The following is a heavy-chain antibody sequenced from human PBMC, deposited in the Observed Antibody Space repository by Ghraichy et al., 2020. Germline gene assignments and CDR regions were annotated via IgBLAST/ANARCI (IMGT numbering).Heavy chain of an antibody. V-gene: IGHV3-15*01. D-gene: IGHD3-10*01. CDR1: GFTFSNAW. CDR3: TTAIRITMVRGQDAGYEEGMDL. Sequence: GGSLRLSCAASGFTFSNAWMSWVRQAPAKGLEWVGRIKSKTDGGTTDYAAPVKGRFTISRDDSKNTLYLQMNSLKTEDTAVYYCTTAIRITMVRGQDAGYEEGMDLWGQGTTVTVSS. J-gene: IGHJ6*02. CDR2: IKSKTDGGTT.